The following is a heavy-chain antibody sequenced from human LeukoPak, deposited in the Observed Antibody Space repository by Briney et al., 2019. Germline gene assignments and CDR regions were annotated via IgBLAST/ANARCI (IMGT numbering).Heavy chain of an antibody. CDR2: IPASGDNT. V-gene: IGHV3-23*01. J-gene: IGHJ4*02. Sequence: PGGSLRLSCAASGFTFSSYAVGWVRQAPGKGLEWVSAIPASGDNTYYADSVKGRFTISRDNSKNTLYLQINSLRAEDTAVYYCAKGNGYTYGRYYFDYWGQGTLVTVSS. D-gene: IGHD5-18*01. CDR3: AKGNGYTYGRYYFDY. CDR1: GFTFSSYA.